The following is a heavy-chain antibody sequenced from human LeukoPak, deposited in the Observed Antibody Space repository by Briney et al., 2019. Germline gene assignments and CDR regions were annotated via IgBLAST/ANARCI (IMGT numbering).Heavy chain of an antibody. Sequence: GGSLRLSCAASGFTFSSYAMSWVRQAPGEGLEWVSAISGSGGSTYYADSVKGRFTISRDNSKNTLYLQMNSLRAEDTAVYYCACRGYYDSSGYYSGGGDYWGQGTLVTVSS. CDR1: GFTFSSYA. CDR2: ISGSGGST. CDR3: ACRGYYDSSGYYSGGGDY. D-gene: IGHD3-22*01. J-gene: IGHJ4*02. V-gene: IGHV3-23*01.